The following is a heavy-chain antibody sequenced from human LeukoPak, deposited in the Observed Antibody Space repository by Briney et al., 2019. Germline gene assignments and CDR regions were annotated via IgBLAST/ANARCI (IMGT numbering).Heavy chain of an antibody. Sequence: GGSLRLSCAASGFTFSDYSMNWIRQAPGKGPEWVSYISSSGNTIYYADSVKGRFTISRDNAKNSLYLQMNSLRAEDTAVYYCASEAYYYDSSDYYFPGGFDYWGQGTLVTVSS. CDR3: ASEAYYYDSSDYYFPGGFDY. D-gene: IGHD3-22*01. J-gene: IGHJ4*02. CDR1: GFTFSDYS. CDR2: ISSSGNTI. V-gene: IGHV3-11*01.